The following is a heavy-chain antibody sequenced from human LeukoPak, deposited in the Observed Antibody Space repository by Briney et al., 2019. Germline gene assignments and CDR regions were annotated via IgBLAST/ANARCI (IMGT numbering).Heavy chain of an antibody. CDR3: ARVYYYDSSGYYLDY. J-gene: IGHJ4*02. Sequence: GASVKVSCKASGGTFSGYAINWVRQAPGQGLEWMGGIIPIFGTANYAQKFQGRVTITADESTSTAYMELSSLRSEDTAVYYCARVYYYDSSGYYLDYWGQGTLVTVSS. D-gene: IGHD3-22*01. CDR2: IIPIFGTA. CDR1: GGTFSGYA. V-gene: IGHV1-69*13.